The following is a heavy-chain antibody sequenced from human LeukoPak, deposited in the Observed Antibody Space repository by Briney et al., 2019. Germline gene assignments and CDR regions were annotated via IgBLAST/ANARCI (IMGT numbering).Heavy chain of an antibody. Sequence: SVKVSCKASGGTFSRYAISWVRQAPGQGLEWMGGIIASFGTANYAQKFQGRVTISADESSGTAYMELSSLRSEDTAVYYCARVVTPRYCSSTSCYWKGWFDPWGQGTLVTVSS. CDR2: IIASFGTA. J-gene: IGHJ5*02. CDR1: GGTFSRYA. D-gene: IGHD2-2*01. CDR3: ARVVTPRYCSSTSCYWKGWFDP. V-gene: IGHV1-69*13.